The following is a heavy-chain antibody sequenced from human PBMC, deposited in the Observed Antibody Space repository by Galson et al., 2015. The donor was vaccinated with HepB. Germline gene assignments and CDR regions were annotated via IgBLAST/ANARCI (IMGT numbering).Heavy chain of an antibody. CDR1: GYTFTSYG. V-gene: IGHV1-18*04. J-gene: IGHJ5*02. Sequence: SVKVSCKASGYTFTSYGISWVRQAPGQGLEWMGWISAYNGNTNYAQKLQGRVTMTTDTSTSTAYMELRSLRSDDTAVYYCARGNRGVIVIDWFDPWGQGTLVTVSS. D-gene: IGHD3-16*02. CDR3: ARGNRGVIVIDWFDP. CDR2: ISAYNGNT.